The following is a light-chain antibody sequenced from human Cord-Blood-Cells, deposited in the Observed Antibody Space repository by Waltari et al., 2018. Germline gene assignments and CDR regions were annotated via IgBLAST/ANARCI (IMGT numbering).Light chain of an antibody. CDR1: SSDVGSYKL. J-gene: IGLJ2*01. CDR3: CSYAGSTYVV. V-gene: IGLV2-23*01. Sequence: QSALTQPASVSGSPGQSITISCTGTSSDVGSYKLVSWYQQHPGKAPKRMIYEGSKRPSGVSNLFSGSKSGNTASLTISGLQAEDEADYYCCSYAGSTYVVFGGGTKLTVL. CDR2: EGS.